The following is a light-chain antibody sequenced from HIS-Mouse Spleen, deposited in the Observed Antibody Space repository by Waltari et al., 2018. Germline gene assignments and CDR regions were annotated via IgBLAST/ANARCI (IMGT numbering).Light chain of an antibody. CDR2: GAS. Sequence: EIVLTQSPGTLSLSPGERATLSCRASQSVSSSYLAWYQQTPGQAPRILIYGASSRATGIPDRFSGSGSGTDFTLTISRLEPEDFAVYYCQQYGSSFTFGPGTKVDIK. CDR1: QSVSSSY. CDR3: QQYGSSFT. V-gene: IGKV3-20*01. J-gene: IGKJ3*01.